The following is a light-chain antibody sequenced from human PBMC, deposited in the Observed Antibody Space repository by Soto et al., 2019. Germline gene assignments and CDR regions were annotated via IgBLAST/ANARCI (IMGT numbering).Light chain of an antibody. V-gene: IGKV4-1*01. J-gene: IGKJ4*01. Sequence: DIVMTQSPDSLAVSLGERATINCKSSQIVLYSSNNKNHLAWYQQKPGQPPKLLIYWASTRESGVPDRFSGSGSGTDFTLTISSLQAEDVAVYYCQQYYSTLTFGGGTKVEIK. CDR2: WAS. CDR3: QQYYSTLT. CDR1: QIVLYSSNNKNH.